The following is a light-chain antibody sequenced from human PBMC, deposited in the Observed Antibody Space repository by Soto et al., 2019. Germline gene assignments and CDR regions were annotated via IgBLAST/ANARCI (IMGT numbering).Light chain of an antibody. CDR2: DVS. V-gene: IGLV2-14*01. Sequence: QSALTQPASVSGSPGQSITISCTGTSSDVGGYNYVSWYQQHPGKAPKLMIYDVSNRPSGVSNRCSGSKSGNTASLTISGPQAEDEADYYCSSYTSSSTVVFGGGTKLTVL. J-gene: IGLJ2*01. CDR1: SSDVGGYNY. CDR3: SSYTSSSTVV.